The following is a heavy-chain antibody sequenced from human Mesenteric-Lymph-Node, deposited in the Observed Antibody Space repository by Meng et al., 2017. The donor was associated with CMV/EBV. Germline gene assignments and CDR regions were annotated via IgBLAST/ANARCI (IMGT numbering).Heavy chain of an antibody. CDR2: ISYDGNNK. CDR3: ARAFYNAYGEPDYALDI. V-gene: IGHV3-30*04. CDR1: GFTFSSYA. D-gene: IGHD4-17*01. Sequence: SLKISCAASGFTFSSYAMHWVRQAPGKGLEWVALISYDGNNKNYADSVKGRFIISRDNSKNTLYLQMNSLRTEDTAVYYCARAFYNAYGEPDYALDIWGQGTMVTVSS. J-gene: IGHJ3*02.